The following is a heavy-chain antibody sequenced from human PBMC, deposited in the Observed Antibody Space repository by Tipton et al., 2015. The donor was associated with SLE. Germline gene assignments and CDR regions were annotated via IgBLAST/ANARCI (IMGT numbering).Heavy chain of an antibody. J-gene: IGHJ6*02. Sequence: SLRLSCAASGFTFNSYAMSWVRQAPGEGLEWVSAISGSGGSTYYADSVRGRFTISRDNSKNTLNLQVNTLRAEDTAVYYCAKLRGSQWELLRYYYYGMDVWGQGTTVTVSS. CDR3: AKLRGSQWELLRYYYYGMDV. V-gene: IGHV3-23*01. D-gene: IGHD1-26*01. CDR2: ISGSGGST. CDR1: GFTFNSYA.